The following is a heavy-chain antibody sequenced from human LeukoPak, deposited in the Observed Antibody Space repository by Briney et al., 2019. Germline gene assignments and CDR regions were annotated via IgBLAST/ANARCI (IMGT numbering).Heavy chain of an antibody. CDR2: ISSSGSTI. J-gene: IGHJ4*02. CDR1: GFTFSSYE. CDR3: AAHSSSWDNPFDY. V-gene: IGHV3-48*03. Sequence: PGGSLRLSCAASGFTFSSYEMNWVRQAPGKGLEWVSYISSSGSTIYYADSVKGRFTISRDNAKNSLYLQMNSLRAEDTAVYYCAAHSSSWDNPFDYWGQGTLVTVSS. D-gene: IGHD6-13*01.